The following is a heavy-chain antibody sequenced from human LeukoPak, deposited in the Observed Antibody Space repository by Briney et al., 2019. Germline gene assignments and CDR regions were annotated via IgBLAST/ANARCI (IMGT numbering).Heavy chain of an antibody. CDR3: ARRGDGGRSFDY. D-gene: IGHD4-23*01. CDR2: ISWNSGSI. V-gene: IGHV3-9*01. CDR1: GFIFNNYA. Sequence: SLRLSCAGSGFIFNNYAMHWVRQPPGKGLEWVSGISWNSGSIDYADSVKGRFTISRDNSKNTLYLQMNSLRVDDTAVYYCARRGDGGRSFDYWGQGTLVTVSS. J-gene: IGHJ4*02.